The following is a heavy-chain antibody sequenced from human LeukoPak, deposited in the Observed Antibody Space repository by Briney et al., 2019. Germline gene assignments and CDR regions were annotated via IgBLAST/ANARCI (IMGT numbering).Heavy chain of an antibody. CDR3: ARVPEVGSMVRGVLGGVDY. V-gene: IGHV3-30-3*01. Sequence: GGSLRLSCAASGFTFSSYAMHWVRQAPGKGLEWGAVISYDGSNKYYADSVKGRFTISRDNSKNTLYLQMNSLRAEDTAVYYCARVPEVGSMVRGVLGGVDYWGQGTLVTVSS. CDR2: ISYDGSNK. CDR1: GFTFSSYA. J-gene: IGHJ4*02. D-gene: IGHD3-10*01.